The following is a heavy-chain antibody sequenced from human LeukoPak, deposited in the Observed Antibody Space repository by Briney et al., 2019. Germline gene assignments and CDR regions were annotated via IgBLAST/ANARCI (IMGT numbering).Heavy chain of an antibody. D-gene: IGHD4-17*01. V-gene: IGHV1-18*01. CDR2: ISAYNGNT. CDR1: GYTFTSYG. J-gene: IGHJ5*02. Sequence: ASVKVSCKASGYTFTSYGISWVRQAPGQGLEWMGWISAYNGNTNYAQKLQGRVTMTRDTSTSTVYMELSSLRSEDTAVYYCAMTTVTSNWFDPWGQGTLVTVSS. CDR3: AMTTVTSNWFDP.